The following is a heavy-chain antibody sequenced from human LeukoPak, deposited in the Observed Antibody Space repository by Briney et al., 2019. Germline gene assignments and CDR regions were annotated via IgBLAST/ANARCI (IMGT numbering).Heavy chain of an antibody. J-gene: IGHJ6*03. CDR2: INPSGGST. CDR1: GYTFTSYY. Sequence: ASVKVSCKASGYTFTSYYMHWVRQAPGQGLEWMGIINPSGGSTSYAQKFQGRVTMTRDMSTSTVYMELSSLRSEDTAVYYCARDSHILTGYYHAYYYYMGVWGKGTTVTVSS. V-gene: IGHV1-46*01. D-gene: IGHD3-9*01. CDR3: ARDSHILTGYYHAYYYYMGV.